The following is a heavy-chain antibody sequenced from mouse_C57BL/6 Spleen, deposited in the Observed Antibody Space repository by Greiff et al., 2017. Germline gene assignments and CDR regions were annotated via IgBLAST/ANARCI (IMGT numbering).Heavy chain of an antibody. D-gene: IGHD2-5*01. CDR1: GYTFTSYW. CDR3: ATAYYSNDDWYFDV. V-gene: IGHV1-52*01. CDR2: IDPSDSET. Sequence: QVQLQQPGAELVRPGSSVKLSCKASGYTFTSYWMHWVKQRPIQGLEWIGNIDPSDSETHYNQKFKDKATLTVDKSSSTAYMQLSSLTSEDSAVYYCATAYYSNDDWYFDVWGTGTTVTVSS. J-gene: IGHJ1*03.